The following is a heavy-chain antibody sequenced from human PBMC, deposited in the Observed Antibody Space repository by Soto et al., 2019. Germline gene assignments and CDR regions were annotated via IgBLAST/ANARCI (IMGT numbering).Heavy chain of an antibody. D-gene: IGHD6-13*01. V-gene: IGHV3-21*01. CDR3: ARESSHYYYGMDV. J-gene: IGHJ6*02. CDR2: ISSSGSYI. Sequence: TGGSLRLSCAASGFTLNNYKINWVRQAPGKGLEWVSSISSSGSYIYYADSVKGRFTISRDNDKNSLYLQMNSLRAEDTAVYYCARESSHYYYGMDVWGQGTTVTVSS. CDR1: GFTLNNYK.